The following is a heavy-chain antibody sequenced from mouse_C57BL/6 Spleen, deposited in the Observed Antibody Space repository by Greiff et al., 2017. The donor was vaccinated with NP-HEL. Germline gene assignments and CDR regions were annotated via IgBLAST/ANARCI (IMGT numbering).Heavy chain of an antibody. CDR1: GYTFTSYW. CDR3: ARGSGSRGGFAY. V-gene: IGHV1-69*01. CDR2: IDPSDSYT. D-gene: IGHD1-1*01. Sequence: VQLQQPGAELVMPGASVKLSCKASGYTFTSYWMHWVKQRPGQGLEWIGEIDPSDSYTNYNQKFKGKSTLTVDKSSSTADMQLSSLTSEDSAVYYCARGSGSRGGFAYWGQGTLVTVSA. J-gene: IGHJ3*01.